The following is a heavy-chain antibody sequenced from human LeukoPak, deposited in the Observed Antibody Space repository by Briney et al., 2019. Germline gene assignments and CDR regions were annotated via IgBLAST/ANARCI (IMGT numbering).Heavy chain of an antibody. CDR2: FDPEDGET. J-gene: IGHJ4*02. D-gene: IGHD3-10*01. V-gene: IGHV1-24*01. CDR1: GYTLTELS. CDR3: ATETTMVRGVIITTDYFDY. Sequence: ASVKVSCKVSGYTLTELSMHWVRQARGKGLEWMGGFDPEDGETIYAQKFQGRVTMTEDTSTDTAYMELSSLRSEDTAVYYCATETTMVRGVIITTDYFDYWGQGTLVTVSS.